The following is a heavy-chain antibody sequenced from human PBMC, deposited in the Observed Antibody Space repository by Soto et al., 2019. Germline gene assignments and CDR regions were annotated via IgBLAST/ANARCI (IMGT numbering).Heavy chain of an antibody. V-gene: IGHV3-33*01. CDR2: IWYDGSNK. CDR3: ASGYCSGGSCYSTIYGMDV. D-gene: IGHD2-15*01. Sequence: PGGSLRLSCAASGFTFSSYGMHWVRQAPGKGLEWVAVIWYDGSNKYYADSVKGRFTISRDNSKNTLYLQMNSLRAEDTAVYYCASGYCSGGSCYSTIYGMDVWGQGTTVTVSS. CDR1: GFTFSSYG. J-gene: IGHJ6*02.